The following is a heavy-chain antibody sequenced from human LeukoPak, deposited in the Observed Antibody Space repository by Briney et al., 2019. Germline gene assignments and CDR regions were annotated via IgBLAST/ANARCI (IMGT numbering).Heavy chain of an antibody. D-gene: IGHD6-19*01. CDR3: ARDPGIELAGNYYYYGMDV. CDR1: GGSISGYY. Sequence: SETLSLTCTVSGGSISGYYWSWVRQPAGKGLEWIGRVFSSGRTNYNPSLQSRVTMSPDTSKSQFSLHLASVTAADTAVYYCARDPGIELAGNYYYYGMDVWGQGTTVTVSS. CDR2: VFSSGRT. J-gene: IGHJ6*02. V-gene: IGHV4-4*07.